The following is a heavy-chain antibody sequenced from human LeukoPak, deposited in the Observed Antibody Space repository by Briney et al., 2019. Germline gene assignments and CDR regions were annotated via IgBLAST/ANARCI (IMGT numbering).Heavy chain of an antibody. Sequence: SQTLSLTCTVSGGSISSGDYYWSWIRQPPGKGLEWIGYIYYSGSTYYNPSLKSRVTMSVDTSKNQFSLKLSSVTAADTAVYYCARDESGYGSGSYYNDWGQGTLVTVSS. CDR1: GGSISSGDYY. J-gene: IGHJ4*02. CDR3: ARDESGYGSGSYYND. CDR2: IYYSGST. D-gene: IGHD3-10*01. V-gene: IGHV4-30-4*01.